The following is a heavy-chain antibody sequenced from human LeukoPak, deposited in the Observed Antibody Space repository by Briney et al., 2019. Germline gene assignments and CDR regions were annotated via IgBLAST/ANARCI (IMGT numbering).Heavy chain of an antibody. Sequence: SETLSLTCTVSGGSISSHYWSWIRQPPGKGLEWIGYIYYSGSTNYNPSLKSRVTISVDTSKNQFSLKLSSVTAADTAVYYCARALGRTTVTRGAFDIWGQGTMVTVSS. CDR1: GGSISSHY. CDR2: IYYSGST. CDR3: ARALGRTTVTRGAFDI. J-gene: IGHJ3*02. V-gene: IGHV4-59*11. D-gene: IGHD4-17*01.